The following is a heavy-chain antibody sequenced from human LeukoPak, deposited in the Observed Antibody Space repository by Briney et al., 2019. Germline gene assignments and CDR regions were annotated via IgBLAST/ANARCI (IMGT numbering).Heavy chain of an antibody. CDR3: ARDSGDSSWNPDHLDF. J-gene: IGHJ4*02. CDR1: GYTFTLYA. D-gene: IGHD1-1*01. CDR2: VSAYNGQT. V-gene: IGHV1-18*01. Sequence: ASVKVSCKTSGYTFTLYAVTWVRQAPGRGLEWVGWVSAYNGQTRYAHRLQDRVSMTTVKSTTTAYMELKSLQPGDTAVYYCARDSGDSSWNPDHLDFWGQGTLLTVSS.